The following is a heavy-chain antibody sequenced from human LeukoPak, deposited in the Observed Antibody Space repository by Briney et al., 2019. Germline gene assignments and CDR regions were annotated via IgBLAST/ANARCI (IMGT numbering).Heavy chain of an antibody. CDR1: GGSISSYY. CDR2: IHYTGGT. CDR3: ARAGDSSGWFWQY. V-gene: IGHV4-59*01. Sequence: SETLSLTCTVSGGSISSYYWSWIRQSPGKGLEWIGQIHYTGGTSYNPSLKSRLAVSLDTSKNQFSLKLSSVTAADTAVYYCARAGDSSGWFWQYWGQGTLVTVSS. D-gene: IGHD6-13*01. J-gene: IGHJ4*02.